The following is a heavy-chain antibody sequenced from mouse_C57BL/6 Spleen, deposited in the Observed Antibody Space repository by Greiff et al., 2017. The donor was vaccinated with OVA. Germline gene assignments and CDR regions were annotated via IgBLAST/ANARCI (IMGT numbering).Heavy chain of an antibody. Sequence: EVKLVESEGGLVQPGSSMKLSCTASGFTFSDYYMAWVRQVPEKGLEWVANINYDGSSTYYLDSLKSRFIISSDTAKNILYLQRSSLKSEDTATYYGAGGDVGLAYWGQGTLVTVSA. J-gene: IGHJ3*01. D-gene: IGHD3-3*01. V-gene: IGHV5-16*01. CDR2: INYDGSST. CDR1: GFTFSDYY. CDR3: AGGDVGLAY.